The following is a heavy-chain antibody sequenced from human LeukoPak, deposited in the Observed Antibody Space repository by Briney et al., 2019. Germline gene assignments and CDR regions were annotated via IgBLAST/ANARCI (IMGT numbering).Heavy chain of an antibody. CDR1: GYSISSGYY. CDR2: INHSGST. Sequence: SETLSLTCTVSGYSISSGYYWGWIRQPPGKGLEWIGEINHSGSTSYNPSLKSRVTISVDTSKNQFSLKLSSVTAADTAVYYCARGGYSSSWFRGKRYYYMDVWGKGTTVTVSS. CDR3: ARGGYSSSWFRGKRYYYMDV. V-gene: IGHV4-38-2*02. J-gene: IGHJ6*03. D-gene: IGHD6-13*01.